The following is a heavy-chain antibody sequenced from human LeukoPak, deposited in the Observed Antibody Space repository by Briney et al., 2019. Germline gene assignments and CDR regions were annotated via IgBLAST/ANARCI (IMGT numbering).Heavy chain of an antibody. Sequence: PGGSLRLSCAASGFTFSSYAMSWVRQAPGKGLEWVSSISNSGASPYYTDSVKGRFTISRDNSKTTLYLQVDSLRAEDTAVYFCAKDDRSAVRGTSDYWGQGTLVTVSS. CDR3: AKDDRSAVRGTSDY. CDR2: ISNSGASP. J-gene: IGHJ4*02. CDR1: GFTFSSYA. D-gene: IGHD3-10*01. V-gene: IGHV3-23*01.